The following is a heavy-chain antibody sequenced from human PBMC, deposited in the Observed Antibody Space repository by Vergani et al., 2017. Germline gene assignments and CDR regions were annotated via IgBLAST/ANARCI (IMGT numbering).Heavy chain of an antibody. CDR1: GYSFTSYW. Sequence: EVQLVQSGAEVKKPGESLKISCKGSGYSFTSYWIGWVRQRPGRGLEWMGIIYPGDSEVKSNPTFRDQVIFSVDTSVNTAYLQWRSLQASDTATYFCASGGHGSENGGALQLWGQGTNITVSS. CDR3: ASGGHGSENGGALQL. D-gene: IGHD3-10*01. CDR2: IYPGDSEV. V-gene: IGHV5-51*01. J-gene: IGHJ3*01.